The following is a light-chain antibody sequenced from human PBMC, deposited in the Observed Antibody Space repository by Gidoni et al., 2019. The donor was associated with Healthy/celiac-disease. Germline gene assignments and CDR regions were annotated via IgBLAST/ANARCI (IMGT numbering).Light chain of an antibody. CDR2: EVS. CDR3: CSYAGSSTWV. J-gene: IGLJ3*02. V-gene: IGLV2-23*02. Sequence: QSALTHSASVSGSPGPSITISCTGTSSDVGSYNLVSWYQQHPGKAPKLMIYEVSKRPAGVSNRFSGSKSGNTASLTISGLQAEDEADYYCCSYAGSSTWVFGGGTKLTVL. CDR1: SSDVGSYNL.